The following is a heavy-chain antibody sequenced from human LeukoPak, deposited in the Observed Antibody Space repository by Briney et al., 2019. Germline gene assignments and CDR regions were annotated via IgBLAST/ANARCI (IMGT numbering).Heavy chain of an antibody. CDR1: GGSISSYY. CDR3: ARVTYSSSSMSVDGFDI. J-gene: IGHJ3*02. V-gene: IGHV4-4*07. D-gene: IGHD6-6*01. CDR2: IYTSGST. Sequence: PSETLSLTCTVSGGSISSYYWSWIRQPAGKGLEWIGRIYTSGSTNYNPSLKSRVTMSVDTSKNQFSLKLNSVTAADTAVYYCARVTYSSSSMSVDGFDIWGQGTLVSVSS.